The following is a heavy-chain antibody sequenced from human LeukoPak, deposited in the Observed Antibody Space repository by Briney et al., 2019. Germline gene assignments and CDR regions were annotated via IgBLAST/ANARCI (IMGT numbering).Heavy chain of an antibody. CDR3: TRDHLAADGSDAFDI. Sequence: ASVKVSCKASGYTFTTYNINWVRQAPGQGLEWMGWISPYNDNTKYAQKFQGRVTMTTDTSTTTAYMDLRSLRSDDTAVYYCTRDHLAADGSDAFDIWGQGTVVTVSS. CDR2: ISPYNDNT. J-gene: IGHJ3*02. CDR1: GYTFTTYN. V-gene: IGHV1-18*01. D-gene: IGHD6-13*01.